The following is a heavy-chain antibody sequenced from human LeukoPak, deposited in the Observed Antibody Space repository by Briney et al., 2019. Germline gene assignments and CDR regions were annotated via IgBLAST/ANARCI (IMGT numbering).Heavy chain of an antibody. J-gene: IGHJ4*02. D-gene: IGHD6-6*01. CDR2: MYSGGST. Sequence: GGSLRLSCSASGFTVSGNYMSWVLQAPGKGLEWVSSMYSGGSTYYADSVKGRFTISRDNSKNTLYLQMTSLSVEDTALYYCARDIGAARALAYWGQGTLVTVSS. CDR1: GFTVSGNY. CDR3: ARDIGAARALAY. V-gene: IGHV3-53*01.